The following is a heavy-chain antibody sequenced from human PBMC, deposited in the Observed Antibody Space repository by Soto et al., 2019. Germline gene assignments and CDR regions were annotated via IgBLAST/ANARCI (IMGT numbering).Heavy chain of an antibody. J-gene: IGHJ6*02. V-gene: IGHV1-2*02. CDR3: ARERYQVISDGMDV. CDR1: GYTFTGYY. D-gene: IGHD2-2*01. CDR2: INPQTGGT. Sequence: ASVKVSCKASGYTFTGYYIHWVREAPGQGLEWMGWINPQTGGTSYAQKFQGRVTLSRDTSINTAYLELSRLKFDDAAVYFCARERYQVISDGMDVWGQGTTVTVSS.